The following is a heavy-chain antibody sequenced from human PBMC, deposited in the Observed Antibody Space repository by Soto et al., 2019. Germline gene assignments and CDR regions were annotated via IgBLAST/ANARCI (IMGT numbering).Heavy chain of an antibody. CDR3: ATKTPAIAFDI. D-gene: IGHD3-9*01. CDR2: ISSSSSYI. V-gene: IGHV3-21*01. CDR1: GFTFSSYS. J-gene: IGHJ3*02. Sequence: GGVPRLSCAASGFTFSSYSMNWVRQAPGKGLEWVSSISSSSSYIYYADSVKGRFTISRDNAKNSLYLQMNSLRAEDTAVYYCATKTPAIAFDIWGQGTMVTVSS.